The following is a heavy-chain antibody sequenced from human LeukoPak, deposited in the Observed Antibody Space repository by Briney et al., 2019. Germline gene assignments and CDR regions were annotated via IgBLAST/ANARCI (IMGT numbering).Heavy chain of an antibody. Sequence: GGSLRLSCAASGFTFSSCAMSWVRQAPGKGLEWGSAISGSGGSTYYADSVKGRFTISRDNSKNTLYLQMNTLRPEETAVYSCAKNGRGYSSDYFDYWGQGTLVTVSS. CDR2: ISGSGGST. J-gene: IGHJ4*02. D-gene: IGHD5-18*01. CDR1: GFTFSSCA. V-gene: IGHV3-23*01. CDR3: AKNGRGYSSDYFDY.